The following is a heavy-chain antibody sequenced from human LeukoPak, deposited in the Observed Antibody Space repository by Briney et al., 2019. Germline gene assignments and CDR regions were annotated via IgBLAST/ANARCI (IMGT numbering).Heavy chain of an antibody. Sequence: ASVEVSCKASGYTFTSYYMHWVRQAPGQGLEWMGIINPGDGSTSYTQKFQGRVTMTRDTSTSTVFLDLSSLRSEDTAVYYCARDDVAAAGVGLDYWGQGTLVTVSS. CDR2: INPGDGST. D-gene: IGHD6-13*01. CDR3: ARDDVAAAGVGLDY. CDR1: GYTFTSYY. V-gene: IGHV1-46*01. J-gene: IGHJ4*02.